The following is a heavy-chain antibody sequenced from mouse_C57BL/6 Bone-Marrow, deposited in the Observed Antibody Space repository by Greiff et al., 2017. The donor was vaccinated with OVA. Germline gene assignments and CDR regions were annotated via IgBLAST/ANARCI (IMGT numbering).Heavy chain of an antibody. CDR2: IYPSDSET. Sequence: QLQQPGAELVRPGSSVKLSCKASGYTFTSYWMDWVKQRPGQGLEWIGNIYPSDSETHYNQKFKDKATLTVDKSSSTAYRQLSSLTSEDSAVYYCARGDYPYWYFDVWGTGTTVTVSS. CDR3: ARGDYPYWYFDV. J-gene: IGHJ1*03. CDR1: GYTFTSYW. D-gene: IGHD1-1*02. V-gene: IGHV1-61*01.